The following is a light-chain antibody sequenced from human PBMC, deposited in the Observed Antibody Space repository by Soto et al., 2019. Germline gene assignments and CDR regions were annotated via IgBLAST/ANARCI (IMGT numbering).Light chain of an antibody. Sequence: EIVLTQSPGTLSLSPGERVTLSCRASQTVANTYLAWYQQKPGQAPRLLIYDASTRATGIPDRFSGSGSGTDFTLTISRLEPEDFAVYYCQQYGRSPGLLTFGPGTQVGIK. CDR2: DAS. J-gene: IGKJ3*01. CDR1: QTVANTY. V-gene: IGKV3-20*01. CDR3: QQYGRSPGLLT.